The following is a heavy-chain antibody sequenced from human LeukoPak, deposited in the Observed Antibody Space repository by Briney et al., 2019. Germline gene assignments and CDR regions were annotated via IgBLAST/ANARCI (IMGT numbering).Heavy chain of an antibody. D-gene: IGHD2-2*02. J-gene: IGHJ6*02. CDR2: ISYDGSNK. CDR3: ARYCASSSCYTSYYGMDV. V-gene: IGHV3-30*03. CDR1: GFTFSNYG. Sequence: GGSLRLSCAASGFTFSNYGIHWVRQAPGKGLEWVAVISYDGSNKYYAESVKGRFTISRDSSTNTLYLQMHSLRAEDTAVYYCARYCASSSCYTSYYGMDVWGQGTTVTVSS.